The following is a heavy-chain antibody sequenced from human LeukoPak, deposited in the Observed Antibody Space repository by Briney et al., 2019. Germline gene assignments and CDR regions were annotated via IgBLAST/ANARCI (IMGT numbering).Heavy chain of an antibody. CDR1: GYTFTDYY. J-gene: IGHJ4*02. CDR3: ARESVPAVAARRGLNY. D-gene: IGHD6-6*01. Sequence: ASVKVSCKASGYTFTDYYMHWVRQAPGQGLEWMGWINPNSGGTNYAQKFQGRVTMTRDTSISTVYMEMSRLRSDDTAVYYCARESVPAVAARRGLNYWGQGTLVAVSS. V-gene: IGHV1-2*02. CDR2: INPNSGGT.